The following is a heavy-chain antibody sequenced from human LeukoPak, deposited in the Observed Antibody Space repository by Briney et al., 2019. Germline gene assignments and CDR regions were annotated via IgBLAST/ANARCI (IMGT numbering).Heavy chain of an antibody. V-gene: IGHV3-21*01. J-gene: IGHJ6*02. D-gene: IGHD3-10*01. CDR3: ARALYYYGSGSLYGMDV. CDR2: ISSSSSYI. CDR1: GFTFSSYS. Sequence: GGSLRLSCAASGFTFSSYSMNWVRQAPGKGLEWVSSISSSSSYIYYADSVKGRFTISRDNAKNSLYLQTNSLRAEDTAVYYCARALYYYGSGSLYGMDVWGQGTTVTVSS.